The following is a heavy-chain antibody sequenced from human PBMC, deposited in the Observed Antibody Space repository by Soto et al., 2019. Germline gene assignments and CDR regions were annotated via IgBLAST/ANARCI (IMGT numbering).Heavy chain of an antibody. CDR2: IIPIFGTA. J-gene: IGHJ5*02. V-gene: IGHV1-69*12. CDR3: ARVRGYCSGGSCYGGWFDP. Sequence: QVQLVQSGAEVKKPGSSVKVSCKASGGTFSSYAISWVRQAPGQGLEWMGGIIPIFGTANYAQKFQGRVTITADESTSTAYMELSSRRSEDTAVYYCARVRGYCSGGSCYGGWFDPWGQGTLVTVSS. D-gene: IGHD2-15*01. CDR1: GGTFSSYA.